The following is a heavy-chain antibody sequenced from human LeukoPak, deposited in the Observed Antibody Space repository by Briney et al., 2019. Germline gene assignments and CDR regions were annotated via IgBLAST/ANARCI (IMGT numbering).Heavy chain of an antibody. Sequence: PSETLSLTCTVSGGSISSYCWSWIRQPPGKGLEWIGYIFYSGSTNYNPSLKSRVTISVDTSKNQFSLKLSSVTAADTAVYYCARDVPHYSSSSFFPFDPWGQGTLVTVSS. V-gene: IGHV4-59*01. D-gene: IGHD6-6*01. CDR2: IFYSGST. CDR1: GGSISSYC. J-gene: IGHJ5*02. CDR3: ARDVPHYSSSSFFPFDP.